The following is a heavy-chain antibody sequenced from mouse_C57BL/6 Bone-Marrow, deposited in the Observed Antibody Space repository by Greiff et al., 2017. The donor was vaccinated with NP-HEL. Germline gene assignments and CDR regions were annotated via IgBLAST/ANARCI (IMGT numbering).Heavy chain of an antibody. V-gene: IGHV2-2*01. J-gene: IGHJ1*03. CDR3: ARESLAHWYFDV. D-gene: IGHD6-1*01. CDR1: GFSLTSYG. Sequence: QVQLQQSGPGLVQPSQSLSITCTVSGFSLTSYGVHWVRQSPGKGLEWLGVIWSGGSTDYNAAFISRLSISKDNSKSQVFFKMNSLQADDTAIYYCARESLAHWYFDVWGTGTTVTVSS. CDR2: IWSGGST.